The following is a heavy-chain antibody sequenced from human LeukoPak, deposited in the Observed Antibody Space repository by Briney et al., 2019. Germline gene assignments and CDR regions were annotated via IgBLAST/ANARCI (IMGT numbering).Heavy chain of an antibody. J-gene: IGHJ4*02. Sequence: GESLKISCRGSGYSFTAYWIAWVRQMPGKGLEWMATIYPGDSATTYSPSFQGQVTISADKSITTAYLQWSSLKASDTAMYYCARPAAGLGGFDYWGQGTLATVSS. CDR3: ARPAAGLGGFDY. D-gene: IGHD3-16*01. CDR1: GYSFTAYW. CDR2: IYPGDSAT. V-gene: IGHV5-51*01.